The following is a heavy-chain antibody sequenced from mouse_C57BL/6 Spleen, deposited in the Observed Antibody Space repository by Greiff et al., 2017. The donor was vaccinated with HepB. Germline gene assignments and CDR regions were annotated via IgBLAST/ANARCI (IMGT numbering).Heavy chain of an antibody. CDR1: GFTFSDYG. CDR2: ISSGSSTI. CDR3: ARKSNWDYAMDY. V-gene: IGHV5-17*01. D-gene: IGHD4-1*01. Sequence: DVKLQESGGGLVKPGGSLKLSCAASGFTFSDYGMHWVRQAPEKGLEWVAYISSGSSTIYYADTVKGRFTISRDNAKNTLFLQMTSLRSEDTAMYYCARKSNWDYAMDYWGQGTSVTVSS. J-gene: IGHJ4*01.